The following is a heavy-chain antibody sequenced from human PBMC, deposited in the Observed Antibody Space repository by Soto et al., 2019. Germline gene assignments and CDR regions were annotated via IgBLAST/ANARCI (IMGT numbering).Heavy chain of an antibody. Sequence: SETLSLTCAVSGGSISSSNWWSWVRQPPGKGLEWIGYIYNSGSTNYNPSLKSRVTISVDTSKNQFSLKLSSVTAADTAVYYCARGSPYSGNSNWGQGTLVTVSS. CDR1: GGSISSSNW. J-gene: IGHJ4*02. CDR2: IYNSGST. CDR3: ARGSPYSGNSN. D-gene: IGHD6-13*01. V-gene: IGHV4-4*02.